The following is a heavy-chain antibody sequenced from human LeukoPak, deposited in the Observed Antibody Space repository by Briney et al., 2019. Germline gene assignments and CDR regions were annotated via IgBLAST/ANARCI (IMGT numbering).Heavy chain of an antibody. CDR2: IYPSDSDT. Sequence: GESLKISCKGSGYTFTSYWIGWVRQMPGKGLEWMGIIYPSDSDTRYSPSFQGQVTISADKSINTAYLQWSSLKASDTAMYYCARLLNYDSSGYAFDIWGQGTMVTVSS. J-gene: IGHJ3*02. V-gene: IGHV5-51*01. D-gene: IGHD3-22*01. CDR1: GYTFTSYW. CDR3: ARLLNYDSSGYAFDI.